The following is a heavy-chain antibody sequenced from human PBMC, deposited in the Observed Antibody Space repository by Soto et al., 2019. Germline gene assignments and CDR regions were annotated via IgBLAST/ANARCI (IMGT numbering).Heavy chain of an antibody. CDR3: ARAWAVAADNWYFDL. Sequence: PGGSLRLSCAASGFTVSINYMSWVRQAPGKGLEWVSVIYSGGTTYYADSVKGRFTISRDNSKNTLYLQMNSLRAEDTAVYYCARAWAVAADNWYFDLWGRGTLVTVSS. CDR2: IYSGGTT. CDR1: GFTVSINY. D-gene: IGHD6-19*01. J-gene: IGHJ2*01. V-gene: IGHV3-66*01.